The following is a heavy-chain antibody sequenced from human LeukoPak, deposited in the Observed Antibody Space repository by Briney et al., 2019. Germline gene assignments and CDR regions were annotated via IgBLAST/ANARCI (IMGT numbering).Heavy chain of an antibody. CDR1: GGSFSGYY. D-gene: IGHD2-2*01. J-gene: IGHJ4*02. Sequence: SETLSLTCAVYGGSFSGYYWSWVRQPPGKGREWIGEINHGGSTDYNPTPKSRATISGETSKDQFSLKLAAVTDADTAVYSCARGLLRYCSSTSCYAVHPFDYWGQGTLVTVSS. V-gene: IGHV4-34*01. CDR2: INHGGST. CDR3: ARGLLRYCSSTSCYAVHPFDY.